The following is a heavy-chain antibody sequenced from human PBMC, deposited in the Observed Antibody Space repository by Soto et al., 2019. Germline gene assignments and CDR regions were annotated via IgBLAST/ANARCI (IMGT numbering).Heavy chain of an antibody. CDR1: GFSFSSFT. D-gene: IGHD2-2*01. CDR2: ISGSSVTM. V-gene: IGHV3-48*01. J-gene: IGHJ4*02. Sequence: GGSLRLSCAASGFSFSSFTMNWVRQAPGKGLEWVSYISGSSVTMSYADSVKGRFTISRDNAENSLYLQMNSLRAEDTALYYCARDTVPGVPAGMPYSSSCYFDSWGQGTLVTVSS. CDR3: ARDTVPGVPAGMPYSSSCYFDS.